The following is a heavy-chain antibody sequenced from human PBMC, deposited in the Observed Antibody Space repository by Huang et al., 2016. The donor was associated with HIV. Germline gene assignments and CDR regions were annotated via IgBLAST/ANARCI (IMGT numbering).Heavy chain of an antibody. CDR3: ARDPKEGLDV. Sequence: QAQLVQSGAEMKKPGASVKVSCKASGFTFTSYFFHWVRQAPGQGPEWMAMINPSGGHTDYSQKFQGRVIVTRDTSTSTVYIERSSLRSEDTAVYYCARDPKEGLDVWGQGTTVIVSS. CDR2: INPSGGHT. J-gene: IGHJ6*02. V-gene: IGHV1-46*01. CDR1: GFTFTSYF.